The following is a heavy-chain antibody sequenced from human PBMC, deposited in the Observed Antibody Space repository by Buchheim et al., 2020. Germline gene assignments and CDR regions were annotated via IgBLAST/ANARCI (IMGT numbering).Heavy chain of an antibody. J-gene: IGHJ4*02. Sequence: QVHLVQSGTEVRKPGASVKVSCRASGYTFTGHFLHWVRQAPGQGLEWMGWINPISGETHYGQKFQGRVTLTRDMPISTAYMELSRLTSDDTAVYYCAREGGVAARGGDFDLWGLGTL. CDR3: AREGGVAARGGDFDL. CDR2: INPISGET. V-gene: IGHV1-2*02. D-gene: IGHD3-16*01. CDR1: GYTFTGHF.